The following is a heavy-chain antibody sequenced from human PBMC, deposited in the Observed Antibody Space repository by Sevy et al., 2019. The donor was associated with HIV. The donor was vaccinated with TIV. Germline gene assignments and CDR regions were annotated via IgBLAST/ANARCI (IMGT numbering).Heavy chain of an antibody. Sequence: ASVKVSCKSSGDSFSGYTIIWVRQAPGQGLEWMGGIIPISGPAGPTNSAQNFQERATITADISTHTAYMELGSLRSEDTALYFCARASSCGGDCYYLQYWGQGTLVTVSS. CDR2: IIPISGPAGPT. CDR1: GDSFSGYT. D-gene: IGHD2-21*02. V-gene: IGHV1-69*06. J-gene: IGHJ1*01. CDR3: ARASSCGGDCYYLQY.